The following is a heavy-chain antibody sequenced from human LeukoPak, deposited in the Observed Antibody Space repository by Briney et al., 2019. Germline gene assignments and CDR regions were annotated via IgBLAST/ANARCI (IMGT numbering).Heavy chain of an antibody. CDR2: ITDTATT. D-gene: IGHD5-12*01. CDR1: GFTFSNYE. Sequence: GGSLRLSCAASGFTFSNYEMNWVRQAPGEGLEWVSYITDTATTYYADSVKGRFTISRDNAKNSLFLQMNSLRAEDTAVYYCARENSGYDGGFDYWGQGTLVTVSS. V-gene: IGHV3-48*03. J-gene: IGHJ4*02. CDR3: ARENSGYDGGFDY.